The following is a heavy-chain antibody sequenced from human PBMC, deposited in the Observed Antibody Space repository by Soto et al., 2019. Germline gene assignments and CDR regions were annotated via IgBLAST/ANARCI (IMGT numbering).Heavy chain of an antibody. CDR2: ISDSGGLT. CDR1: GFAFSSHP. Sequence: LRLSCAASGFAFSSHPMSWVRQAPEKGLEWVSGISDSGGLTYNADSVKGRFTISRDNSKNTLYLQMNSLRAEDTAVYYCARRAFGSSRTFDIWGQGTMVTVSS. D-gene: IGHD6-6*01. J-gene: IGHJ3*02. CDR3: ARRAFGSSRTFDI. V-gene: IGHV3-23*01.